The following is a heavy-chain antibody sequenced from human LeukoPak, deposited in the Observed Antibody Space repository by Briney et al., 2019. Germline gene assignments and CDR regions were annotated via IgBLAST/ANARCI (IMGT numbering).Heavy chain of an antibody. D-gene: IGHD3-22*01. CDR1: GFTFSSYG. CDR2: ISYDGSNK. J-gene: IGHJ4*02. CDR3: ARLPIVVITSGGY. Sequence: PGGSLRLSCAASGFTFSSYGMHWVRQAPGKGLEWVAVISYDGSNKYYADSVKGRFTISRDNSKNTLYLQMNSLRAEDTAVYYCARLPIVVITSGGYWGQGTLVTVSS. V-gene: IGHV3-30*03.